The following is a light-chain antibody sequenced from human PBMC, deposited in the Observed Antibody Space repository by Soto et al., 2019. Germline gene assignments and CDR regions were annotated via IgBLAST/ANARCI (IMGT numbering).Light chain of an antibody. J-gene: IGKJ2*01. CDR1: QSLVYSDGNTY. Sequence: DVVLTQSPLSLPVTLGQPASISCRSSQSLVYSDGNTYLNWFQQRPGHSPRRLIYKVSYRDSGVPDRFSGSGSDTDFTLKISRVEAEDVGVYYCMQGSVPYTFGQGTKLEIK. CDR3: MQGSVPYT. V-gene: IGKV2-30*01. CDR2: KVS.